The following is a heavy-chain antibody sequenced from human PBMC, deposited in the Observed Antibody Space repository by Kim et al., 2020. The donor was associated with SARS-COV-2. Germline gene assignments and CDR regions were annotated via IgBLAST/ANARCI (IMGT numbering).Heavy chain of an antibody. Sequence: DSGKGRFTISRENTKNTLYLKMNSLRAKDTAVYYCARDSLRYGRGYFDYWGQGALVTVSS. CDR3: ARDSLRYGRGYFDY. V-gene: IGHV3-30*01. J-gene: IGHJ4*02. D-gene: IGHD4-17*01.